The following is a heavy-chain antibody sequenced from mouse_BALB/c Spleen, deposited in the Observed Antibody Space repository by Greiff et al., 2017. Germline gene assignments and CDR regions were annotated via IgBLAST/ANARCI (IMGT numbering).Heavy chain of an antibody. V-gene: IGHV1S135*01. D-gene: IGHD2-1*01. CDR1: CYSFTSYY. CDR3: ARFSYGNYAWFAY. CDR2: IDPFNGGT. J-gene: IGHJ3*01. Sequence: EVQLQQSGPELMKPGASVKISCKASCYSFTSYYMHWVKQSHGKSLEWIGYIDPFNGGTSYNQKFKGKATLTVDKSSSTAYMHLSSLTSEDSAVYYCARFSYGNYAWFAYWGQGTLVTVSA.